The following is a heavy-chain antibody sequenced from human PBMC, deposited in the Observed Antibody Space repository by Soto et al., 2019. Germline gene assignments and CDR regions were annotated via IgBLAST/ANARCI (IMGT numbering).Heavy chain of an antibody. CDR1: GFNLSSYG. CDR2: IWYDGNTK. V-gene: IGHV3-33*01. Sequence: QVQLVESGGGVVQPGRSLRLSCVASGFNLSSYGMHWVRQAPGKGLEWVATIWYDGNTKYYVDTVKARFTISRDDSKNTLYLLMNSLRADDTAVYYCARDNWEHGRRAFYFWGQGTMVTVSS. J-gene: IGHJ3*01. CDR3: ARDNWEHGRRAFYF. D-gene: IGHD1-1*01.